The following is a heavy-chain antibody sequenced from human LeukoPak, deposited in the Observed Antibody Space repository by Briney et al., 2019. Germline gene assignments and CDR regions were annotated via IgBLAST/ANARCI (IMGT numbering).Heavy chain of an antibody. CDR3: ARDQIAAAGILIMWAFDY. Sequence: PGGSLRLSCAASGFTFDDYAMHWVRQAPGKGLEWVSGISWNSGSIGYADSVKGRFTISRDNAKNSLYLQMNSLRAEDTAVYYCARDQIAAAGILIMWAFDYWGQGTLVTVSS. J-gene: IGHJ4*02. V-gene: IGHV3-9*01. CDR1: GFTFDDYA. CDR2: ISWNSGSI. D-gene: IGHD6-13*01.